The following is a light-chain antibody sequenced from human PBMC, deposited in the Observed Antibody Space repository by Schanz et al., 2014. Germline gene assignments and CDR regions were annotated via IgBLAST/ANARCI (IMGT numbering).Light chain of an antibody. V-gene: IGKV1D-16*01. CDR2: AAS. Sequence: DIQMTQSPSTQSASVGDRVTITCRASQGISTWLAWYQQQPGRAPKLLIYAASTLNSGVPSRFSGSGSGTDFTLTISRLEPEDFAVYYCQQYGSSPLFTFGPGTKVDIK. J-gene: IGKJ3*01. CDR3: QQYGSSPLFT. CDR1: QGISTW.